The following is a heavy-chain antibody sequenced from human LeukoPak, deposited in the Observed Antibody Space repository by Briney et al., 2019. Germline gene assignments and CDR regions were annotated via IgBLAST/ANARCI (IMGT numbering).Heavy chain of an antibody. D-gene: IGHD2-21*02. CDR1: GFTFSSYA. Sequence: GGSLRLSCAASGFTFSSYAMSWVHQAPGKGLEWVSAISGSGGSTYYADSVKGRFTISRDNSKNTLYLQMNSLRAEDTAVYYCAKGWGAYCGGDCYLDYWGQGTLVTVSS. CDR3: AKGWGAYCGGDCYLDY. CDR2: ISGSGGST. J-gene: IGHJ4*02. V-gene: IGHV3-23*01.